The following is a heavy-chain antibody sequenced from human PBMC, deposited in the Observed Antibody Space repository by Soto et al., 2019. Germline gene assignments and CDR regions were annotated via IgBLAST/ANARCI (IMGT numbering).Heavy chain of an antibody. D-gene: IGHD2-15*01. V-gene: IGHV4-39*01. CDR2: IYYSGST. CDR3: ARRVVVVAATSEGHIDY. J-gene: IGHJ4*02. CDR1: GGSISSSSYY. Sequence: SETLSLTCTVSGGSISSSSYYWGWIRQPPGKGLEWIGSIYYSGSTYYNPSLKSRVTISVDTSKNQFSLKLSSVTAADTAVYYCARRVVVVAATSEGHIDYWGQGTLVTVSS.